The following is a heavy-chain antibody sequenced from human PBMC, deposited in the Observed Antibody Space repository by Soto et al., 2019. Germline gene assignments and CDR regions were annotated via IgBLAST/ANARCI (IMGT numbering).Heavy chain of an antibody. CDR3: ATSLPFDY. J-gene: IGHJ4*02. Sequence: EVQLLESGGGLVQPGGSLRLSCTAPGFIFSSYAMSWVRQAPGKGLEWVSEISGSGDTTYYADSVKGRFIISRDNLKNTLYLHMNSLRAEDTAVYFCATSLPFDYWGQGTLVTVSS. V-gene: IGHV3-23*01. CDR1: GFIFSSYA. CDR2: ISGSGDTT.